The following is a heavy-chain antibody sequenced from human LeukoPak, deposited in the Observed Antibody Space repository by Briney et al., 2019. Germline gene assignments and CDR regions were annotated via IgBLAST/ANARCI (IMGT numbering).Heavy chain of an antibody. Sequence: GESLKISCKGSGYSFPSYWIGWVRQMPGKGLECMGVIYLGDSDTRYSPSFQGQVTISADKSISTAYLQWSSLKASDTAMYYCARLSYCGGDCYPNWFDPWGQGTLVTVS. J-gene: IGHJ5*02. CDR3: ARLSYCGGDCYPNWFDP. CDR1: GYSFPSYW. V-gene: IGHV5-51*01. D-gene: IGHD2-21*02. CDR2: IYLGDSDT.